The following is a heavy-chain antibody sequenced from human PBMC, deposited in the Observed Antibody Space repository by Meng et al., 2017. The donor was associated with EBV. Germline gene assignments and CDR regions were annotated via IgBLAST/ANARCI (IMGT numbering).Heavy chain of an antibody. D-gene: IGHD2-15*01. CDR3: ARGRGVYCSGGSCYPGWFDP. Sequence: QLVQAGAEVKKPGASVKVSCKASGYTFTSYDINWVRQATGQGLEWMGWMNPNSGNTGYAQKFQGRVTMTRNTSISTAYMELSSLRSEDTAVYYCARGRGVYCSGGSCYPGWFDPWGQGTLVTVSS. CDR1: GYTFTSYD. J-gene: IGHJ5*02. CDR2: MNPNSGNT. V-gene: IGHV1-8*01.